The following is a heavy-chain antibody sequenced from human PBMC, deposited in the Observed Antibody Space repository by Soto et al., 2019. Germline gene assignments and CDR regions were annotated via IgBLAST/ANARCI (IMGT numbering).Heavy chain of an antibody. CDR1: GYTFTSYY. J-gene: IGHJ5*02. D-gene: IGHD3-10*01. CDR3: ARDRGSLGWFDP. CDR2: INPSGGST. Sequence: QVQLVQSGAEVKKPGASVKVSCKASGYTFTSYYMHWVRQAPGQGLEWMGIINPSGGSTSYAQKFQGRLTMTRDTSTSTVYMELSSLRSEDTAVYYCARDRGSLGWFDPWGQGTLVTVSS. V-gene: IGHV1-46*01.